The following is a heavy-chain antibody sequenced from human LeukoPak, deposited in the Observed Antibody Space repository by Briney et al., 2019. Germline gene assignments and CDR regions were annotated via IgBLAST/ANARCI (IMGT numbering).Heavy chain of an antibody. V-gene: IGHV4-39*07. CDR2: IYYSGST. CDR1: GGSISSSSYY. CDR3: ASPSSMVSSTFDY. J-gene: IGHJ4*02. Sequence: SETLSLTCTVSGGSISSSSYYWGWIRQPPGKGLEWIGSIYYSGSTYYNPSLKSRATISVDTSKNQFSLKLSSVTAADTAVYYCASPSSMVSSTFDYWGQGTLVTVSS. D-gene: IGHD2-2*01.